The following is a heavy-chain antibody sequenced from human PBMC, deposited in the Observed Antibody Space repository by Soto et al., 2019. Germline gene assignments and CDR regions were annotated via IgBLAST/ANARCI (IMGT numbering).Heavy chain of an antibody. CDR1: GGSFSSDV. CDR2: IIPMFATA. D-gene: IGHD3-22*01. J-gene: IGHJ6*02. Sequence: ASVKVSCKASGGSFSSDVISWVRQAPGQGLEWMGGIIPMFATANYAQKFQGRVTITADDSTRTAYMELRSLRSEDTAVYYCANSFSYDSGPYFERDYKYATDVWGQGIMVTVSS. CDR3: ANSFSYDSGPYFERDYKYATDV. V-gene: IGHV1-69*13.